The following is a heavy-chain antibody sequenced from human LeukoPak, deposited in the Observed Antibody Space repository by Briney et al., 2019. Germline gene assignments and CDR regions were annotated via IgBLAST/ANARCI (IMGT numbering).Heavy chain of an antibody. CDR3: ARGYCSGGSCYYDY. D-gene: IGHD2-15*01. Sequence: ASVKVSCKASGYTFTSYAMHWVRQAPGQRLEWMGWINAGNGNTKYSQKFQGRVTITRDTSASTAYMELSSLRSEDMAVYYCARGYCSGGSCYYDYWGQGTLVTVSS. CDR1: GYTFTSYA. CDR2: INAGNGNT. J-gene: IGHJ4*02. V-gene: IGHV1-3*01.